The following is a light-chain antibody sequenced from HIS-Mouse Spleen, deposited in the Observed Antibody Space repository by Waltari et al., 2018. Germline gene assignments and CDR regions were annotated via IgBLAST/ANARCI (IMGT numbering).Light chain of an antibody. CDR3: NSRDSSGNLPV. Sequence: SSELTQDPAVSVALGQTVRITCQGDRLRSYYASWYQQKPGQAPVLVIYGKNNRPSGIPDRFSGSSSGNTASLTITGAQAEDEADYYCNSRDSSGNLPVFGGGTKLTVL. CDR1: RLRSYY. V-gene: IGLV3-19*01. CDR2: GKN. J-gene: IGLJ3*02.